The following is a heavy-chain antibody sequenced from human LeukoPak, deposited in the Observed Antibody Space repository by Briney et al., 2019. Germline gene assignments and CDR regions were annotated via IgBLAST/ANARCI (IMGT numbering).Heavy chain of an antibody. J-gene: IGHJ4*02. CDR3: ARSPSGSYPD. V-gene: IGHV4-39*07. CDR1: GGSISSTNNY. D-gene: IGHD1-26*01. Sequence: SETLSLTCTVSGGSISSTNNYWAWIRQPPGKGLEWIGSMSYIESTSCNLSLKRRVTISIDTSKNHFSLRLSSMTAADTATYYCARSPSGSYPDWGQGTLVTVSS. CDR2: MSYIEST.